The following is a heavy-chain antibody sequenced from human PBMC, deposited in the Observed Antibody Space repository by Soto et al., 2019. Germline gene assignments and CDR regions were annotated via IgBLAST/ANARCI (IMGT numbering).Heavy chain of an antibody. Sequence: QVQLVESGGGVVQPGRSLRLSCAASGFTFSSYGMHWVRQAPGKGLEWVAVISYDGSNKYYADSVKGRFTISRDNSKNTLYLQMNSLRAEDTAVYYCAKPTTVTTPVDYWGQGNLVTVSS. D-gene: IGHD4-17*01. CDR3: AKPTTVTTPVDY. CDR2: ISYDGSNK. CDR1: GFTFSSYG. J-gene: IGHJ4*02. V-gene: IGHV3-30*18.